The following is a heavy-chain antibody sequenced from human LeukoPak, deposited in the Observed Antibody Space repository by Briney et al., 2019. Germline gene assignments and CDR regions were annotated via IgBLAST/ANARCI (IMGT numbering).Heavy chain of an antibody. Sequence: GESLKISCAASGFRFSRCAMSWVRQAPGKGLEWGSGISGSGDSTDYTDSVKGRFTISSDNSKNTMYVQINSLRAEDTAVYYCARPASDSPLAGSLYYFDNWGQGTLVTVSS. CDR2: ISGSGDST. J-gene: IGHJ4*02. D-gene: IGHD3-9*01. CDR1: GFRFSRCA. V-gene: IGHV3-23*01. CDR3: ARPASDSPLAGSLYYFDN.